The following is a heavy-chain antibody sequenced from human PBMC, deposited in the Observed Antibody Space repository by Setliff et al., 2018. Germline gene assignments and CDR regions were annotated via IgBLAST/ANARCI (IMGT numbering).Heavy chain of an antibody. J-gene: IGHJ4*02. CDR3: VTYYVGRGGPGY. Sequence: SETLSLTCTVSGGSITSGSFYWSWIRQPAGKKLEWIGRIHASGSPDYNPSFKSRVTISRDTSTNQFSLKLGSVTAADTAVYYCVTYYVGRGGPGYWGQGTLVTVSS. CDR1: GGSITSGSFY. V-gene: IGHV4-61*02. CDR2: IHASGSP. D-gene: IGHD2-21*01.